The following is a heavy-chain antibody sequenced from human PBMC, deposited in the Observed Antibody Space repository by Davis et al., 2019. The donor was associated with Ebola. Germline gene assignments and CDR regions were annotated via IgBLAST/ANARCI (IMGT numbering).Heavy chain of an antibody. CDR1: GYTFTNYG. CDR2: INPHNGNT. Sequence: AASVKVSCKASGYTFTNYGITWVRQAPGQGLEWMGWINPHNGNTNYAQNVQGRVTMTTDTSTSTAYMEVGSLKSDDTAVYYCARAQFPTTSDHWSQGTLVTVSS. J-gene: IGHJ4*02. CDR3: ARAQFPTTSDH. D-gene: IGHD1-1*01. V-gene: IGHV1-18*04.